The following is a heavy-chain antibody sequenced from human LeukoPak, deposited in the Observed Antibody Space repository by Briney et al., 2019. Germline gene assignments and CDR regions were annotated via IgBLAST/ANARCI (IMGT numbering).Heavy chain of an antibody. D-gene: IGHD5-18*01. Sequence: PSETLSLTCTVSGGSISSYYWSWIRQPPGKGLEWIGYIYYSGSTNYNPSLKSRVTTSVDTSKNQFSLKLSSVTAADTAVYYCARIAGYSYGYALGYWGQGTLVTVSS. CDR2: IYYSGST. J-gene: IGHJ4*02. V-gene: IGHV4-59*08. CDR1: GGSISSYY. CDR3: ARIAGYSYGYALGY.